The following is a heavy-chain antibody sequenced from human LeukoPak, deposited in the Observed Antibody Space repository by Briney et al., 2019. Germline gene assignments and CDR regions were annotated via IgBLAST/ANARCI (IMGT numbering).Heavy chain of an antibody. CDR3: AKDNMVRGETYYYGMDV. CDR1: GFTFSSYG. CDR2: ISYDGSNK. V-gene: IGHV3-30*18. Sequence: GGSLRLSCAASGFTFSSYGMHWVRQAPGKGLEWVAVISYDGSNKYYADSVKGRFTISRDNSKNTLCLQMNSLRAEDTAVYYCAKDNMVRGETYYYGMDVWGQGTTVTVSS. D-gene: IGHD3-10*01. J-gene: IGHJ6*02.